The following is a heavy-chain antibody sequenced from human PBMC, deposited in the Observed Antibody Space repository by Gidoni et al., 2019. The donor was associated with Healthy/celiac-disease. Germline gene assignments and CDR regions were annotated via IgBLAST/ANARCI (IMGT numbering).Heavy chain of an antibody. J-gene: IGHJ3*02. Sequence: EVQLLESGGCLVQPGGSLRLSCAASGFTFSSYGMSGVRQAPGKGLEWVSAISGSGGRTYYADSVKGRFTISRDKSKNTLYLQMNSLRAEDTAVYYCAKLPLLVRGFDIWGQGTMVTVSS. CDR1: GFTFSSYG. V-gene: IGHV3-23*01. CDR3: AKLPLLVRGFDI. D-gene: IGHD3-10*01. CDR2: ISGSGGRT.